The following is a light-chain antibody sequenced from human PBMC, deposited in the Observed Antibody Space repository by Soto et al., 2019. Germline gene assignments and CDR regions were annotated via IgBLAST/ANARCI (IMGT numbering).Light chain of an antibody. CDR2: GAS. CDR1: QSVSSSY. V-gene: IGKV3-20*01. J-gene: IGKJ3*01. Sequence: EIVLTQSPGTLSLSPGERATLSCRASQSVSSSYLAWYQQKPGQAPRLLIYGASSRATGIPDRFSGSGSGTDFTLTIRRLEPEDFAVYYCQHYGSSPFTFGPGTKVDI. CDR3: QHYGSSPFT.